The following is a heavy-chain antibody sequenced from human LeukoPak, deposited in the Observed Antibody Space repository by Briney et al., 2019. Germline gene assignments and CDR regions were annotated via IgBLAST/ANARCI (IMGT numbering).Heavy chain of an antibody. CDR2: INPNSGGT. J-gene: IGHJ3*02. D-gene: IGHD5-18*01. V-gene: IGHV1-2*02. CDR3: ARSGYSYALPGDAFDI. Sequence: ASVKVSFKASGYTFTGYYMHWVRQAPGQGLEWMGWINPNSGGTNYAQKFQGRVTMTRDTSISTAYMELSRLRSDDTAVYYCARSGYSYALPGDAFDIWGQGTMVTVSS. CDR1: GYTFTGYY.